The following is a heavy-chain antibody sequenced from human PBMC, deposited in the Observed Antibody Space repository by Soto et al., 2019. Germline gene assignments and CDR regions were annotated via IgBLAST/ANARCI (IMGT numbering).Heavy chain of an antibody. CDR2: ISYDGDNK. V-gene: IGHV3-30*18. J-gene: IGHJ4*02. CDR3: AKESELPHIDY. Sequence: LRLSCAASGFTFSRYGMHWVRQAPGMGLEWVAVISYDGDNKVYIDSVRGRFTISRDNSKNTVYLQMNSLRAGDTAVYFCAKESELPHIDYWGQGTLVTVSS. D-gene: IGHD1-1*01. CDR1: GFTFSRYG.